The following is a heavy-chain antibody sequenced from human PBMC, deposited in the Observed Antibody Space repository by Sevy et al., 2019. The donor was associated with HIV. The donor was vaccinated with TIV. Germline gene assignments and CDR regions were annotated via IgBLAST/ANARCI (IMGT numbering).Heavy chain of an antibody. V-gene: IGHV1-2*02. CDR3: ARDLIVVVPAANSDAYYYYYYGMDV. CDR2: INPNSGGT. Sequence: ASVKVSCKASGYTFTGYYMHWVRQARGQGLEWMGWINPNSGGTNDAQKFQGRVTMTRDTSISTAYMELSRLRSDDTAVYYCARDLIVVVPAANSDAYYYYYYGMDVWGQGTTVTVSS. CDR1: GYTFTGYY. D-gene: IGHD2-2*01. J-gene: IGHJ6*02.